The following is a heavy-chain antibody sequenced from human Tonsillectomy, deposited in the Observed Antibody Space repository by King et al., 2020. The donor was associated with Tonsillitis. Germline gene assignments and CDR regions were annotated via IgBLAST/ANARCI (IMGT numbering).Heavy chain of an antibody. V-gene: IGHV3-9*01. CDR1: GFSFDDYA. CDR2: ISWNSGNI. J-gene: IGHJ6*02. D-gene: IGHD4-17*01. Sequence: VQLVESGGGLVQPGRSLRLSCAASGFSFDDYATHWVRQAPGKGLEWVSGISWNSGNIGYADSVKGRFTISRDNAKNSLYLQMNSLRAEDTALYYCAKDSKYDDHDYDPPEGYYYSGMDVWGQGTTVTVSS. CDR3: AKDSKYDDHDYDPPEGYYYSGMDV.